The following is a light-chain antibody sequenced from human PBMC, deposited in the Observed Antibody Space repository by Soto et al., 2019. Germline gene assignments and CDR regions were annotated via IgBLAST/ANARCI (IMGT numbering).Light chain of an antibody. Sequence: DIQRTQSPSSLSASVGDRVTITCQASQDISNYLNWYQQKPGKAPKLLIYDASNLETGVLSRFSGSGSGTDFTFTISSLQPEDIATYYCQQYDNLPPYTFGQGTKVDIK. V-gene: IGKV1-33*01. CDR2: DAS. CDR1: QDISNY. CDR3: QQYDNLPPYT. J-gene: IGKJ2*01.